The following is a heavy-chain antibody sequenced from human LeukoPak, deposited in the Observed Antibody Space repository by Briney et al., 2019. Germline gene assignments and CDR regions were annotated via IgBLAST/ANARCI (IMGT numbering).Heavy chain of an antibody. J-gene: IGHJ4*02. V-gene: IGHV1-69*04. CDR3: AIRSDGAYCGGDCFYLDY. Sequence: SVKVSCKTSGGTFSSFALSWVRLAPGQGLEWMGRIIPILNTEEYAQRFQGRVTITADTSTSTVYMELSSLKSEDTAIYYCAIRSDGAYCGGDCFYLDYWGQGTLVTVSS. CDR2: IIPILNTE. D-gene: IGHD2-21*02. CDR1: GGTFSSFA.